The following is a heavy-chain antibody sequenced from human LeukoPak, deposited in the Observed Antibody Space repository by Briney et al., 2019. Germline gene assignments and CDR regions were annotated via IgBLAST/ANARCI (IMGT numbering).Heavy chain of an antibody. CDR3: AKNGDRGAYCSGGSCYPYYYYMDV. J-gene: IGHJ6*03. V-gene: IGHV3-23*01. CDR2: IRGSGGTT. Sequence: GGSLRLSCVASGFTFSGYGLSWVRQAPGKGLEWVSAIRGSGGTTYYADSVKGRFTISRDNSKNTLYLQMNSLRAEDTAIYYCAKNGDRGAYCSGGSCYPYYYYMDVWGKGTTVTISS. D-gene: IGHD2-15*01. CDR1: GFTFSGYG.